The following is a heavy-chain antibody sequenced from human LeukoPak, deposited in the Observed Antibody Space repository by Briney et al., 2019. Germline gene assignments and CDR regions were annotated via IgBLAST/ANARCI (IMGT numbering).Heavy chain of an antibody. V-gene: IGHV4-39*01. CDR2: ISDSGNT. J-gene: IGHJ4*02. D-gene: IGHD6-13*01. CDR3: ARHLKAGSISWSRFDY. CDR1: GGSISSTNYY. Sequence: SETLSLTCTVSGGSISSTNYYSGWIRQPPGKGLEWIGSISDSGNTYYNPSLKSPITMSVDTSKNQFSVKLSSVTTADTALYACARHLKAGSISWSRFDYWGQGILVTVSS.